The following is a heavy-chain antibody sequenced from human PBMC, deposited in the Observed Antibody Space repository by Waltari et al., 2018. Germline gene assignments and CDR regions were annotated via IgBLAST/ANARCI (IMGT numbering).Heavy chain of an antibody. D-gene: IGHD1-26*01. CDR3: AREPIVGATAFWYFDL. Sequence: QVQLQESGPGLVKPSETLSLTCTVSGYSISSGYYWGWIRQPPGKGLEWIGSIYHSGSTYYNPSRKSRFTISVDTSKNQFSLKLSSVTAADTAVYYCAREPIVGATAFWYFDLWGRGTLVTVSS. J-gene: IGHJ2*01. CDR2: IYHSGST. CDR1: GYSISSGYY. V-gene: IGHV4-38-2*02.